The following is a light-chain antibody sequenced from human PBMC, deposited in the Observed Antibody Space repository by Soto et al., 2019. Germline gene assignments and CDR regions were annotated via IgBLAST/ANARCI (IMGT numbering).Light chain of an antibody. CDR2: QGS. CDR1: QSLLHSNGYNY. J-gene: IGKJ4*01. CDR3: VQGLQAALT. Sequence: DIVMTQSPFSLPVTPGEPASISCRSSQSLLHSNGYNYLEWYLQKPGQAPRVLIYQGSNRASGVPDRGIGSGSGTYFTLNISSVEAEDVGVYYCVQGLQAALTVGEGTKVEIK. V-gene: IGKV2-28*01.